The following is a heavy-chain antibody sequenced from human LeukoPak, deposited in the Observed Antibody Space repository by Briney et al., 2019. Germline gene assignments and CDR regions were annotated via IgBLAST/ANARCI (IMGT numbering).Heavy chain of an antibody. D-gene: IGHD3-9*01. Sequence: SGTLSLTCAVSGGFITSNYWWSWVRQSPGKGLEWIGEIYHSGTTNYNPSLKSRVTISVDRSKNQFSLNLISVTPADTAVYYCARDHKSPQYFDPSGGENSFDPWGQGSLVIVSS. V-gene: IGHV4-4*02. CDR2: IYHSGTT. CDR1: GGFITSNYW. J-gene: IGHJ5*01. CDR3: ARDHKSPQYFDPSGGENSFDP.